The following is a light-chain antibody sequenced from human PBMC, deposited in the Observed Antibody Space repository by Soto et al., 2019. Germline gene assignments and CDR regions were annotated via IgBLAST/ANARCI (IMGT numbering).Light chain of an antibody. J-gene: IGKJ2*01. Sequence: EIVMTQSPATLSVSPGDRATISCRASQSVSSNLAWYQQKPGQAPRLLIYGASTRATGIPARFSGSGSGTEFTLTISSLQSEDFAVYFCQQYTNWPPFTFGQGTKLEIK. CDR1: QSVSSN. CDR2: GAS. CDR3: QQYTNWPPFT. V-gene: IGKV3-15*01.